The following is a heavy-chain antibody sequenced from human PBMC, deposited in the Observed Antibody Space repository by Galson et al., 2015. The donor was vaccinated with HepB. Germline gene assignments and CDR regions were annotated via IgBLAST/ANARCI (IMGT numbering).Heavy chain of an antibody. V-gene: IGHV3-33*01. CDR3: ASGLSSSWHFNDAAEYFQH. CDR1: GFTFSSYG. J-gene: IGHJ1*01. D-gene: IGHD6-13*01. CDR2: IWYDGSNK. Sequence: SLRLSCAASGFTFSSYGMHWVRQAPGKGLEWVAIIWYDGSNKYYADSVKGRFTISRDNSKNTLYLQMNSLRAEDTAVYYCASGLSSSWHFNDAAEYFQHWGQGTLVTVPS.